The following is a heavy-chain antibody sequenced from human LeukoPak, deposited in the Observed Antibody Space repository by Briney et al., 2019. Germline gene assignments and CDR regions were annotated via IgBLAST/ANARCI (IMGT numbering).Heavy chain of an antibody. D-gene: IGHD3-9*01. CDR1: GFTVSSNY. CDR3: ARYYDILTGYPSGYYYGMDV. Sequence: PGGSLRLSCAASGFTVSSNYMSWVRQAPGKGLEWVSVIYSGGSTYYADSVKGRFTISRDNSKNTLYLQMNSLRAEDTAVYYCARYYDILTGYPSGYYYGMDVWGQGTTVTVSS. J-gene: IGHJ6*02. CDR2: IYSGGST. V-gene: IGHV3-66*01.